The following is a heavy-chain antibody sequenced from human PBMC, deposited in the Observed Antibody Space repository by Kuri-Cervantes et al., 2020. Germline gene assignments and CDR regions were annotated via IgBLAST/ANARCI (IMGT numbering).Heavy chain of an antibody. V-gene: IGHV4-59*12. Sequence: SETLSLTCTVSGGSISSYYWSWIRQPPGKGLEWIGYIYYSGSTNYNPSLKSRVTISVDTSKNQFSLKLSSVTAADTAVYYCARGAFGDPYTSGWQDWGQGTLVTVSS. CDR3: ARGAFGDPYTSGWQD. CDR1: GGSISSYY. CDR2: IYYSGST. J-gene: IGHJ4*02. D-gene: IGHD6-19*01.